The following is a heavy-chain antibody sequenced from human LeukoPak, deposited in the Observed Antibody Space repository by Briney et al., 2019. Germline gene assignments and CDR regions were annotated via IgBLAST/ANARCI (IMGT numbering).Heavy chain of an antibody. D-gene: IGHD3-10*01. CDR1: GFIFSSYS. CDR3: AKADYYGSGSYFFDY. CDR2: ISISSSTI. Sequence: GGSLRLSCAASGFIFSSYSMNWVRQAPGKGLEWVSYISISSSTIYYADSVKGRFTISRDNSKNTLYLQMNSLRAEDTAVYYCAKADYYGSGSYFFDYWGQGTLVTVSS. V-gene: IGHV3-48*01. J-gene: IGHJ4*02.